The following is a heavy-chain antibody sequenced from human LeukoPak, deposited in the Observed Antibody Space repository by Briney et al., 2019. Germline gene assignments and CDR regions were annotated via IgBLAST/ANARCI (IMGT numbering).Heavy chain of an antibody. D-gene: IGHD3-3*01. CDR1: GYSFTSYW. J-gene: IGHJ4*02. V-gene: IGHV5-51*01. Sequence: KDGGSLKISCKGSGYSFTSYWIGWVRQMPGKGLEWMGIIYPGDSDTRYSPSFQGQVTIPADKSISTAYLQWSSLKASDTAMYYCARTTYYDFWSGSYFDYWGQGTLVTVSS. CDR3: ARTTYYDFWSGSYFDY. CDR2: IYPGDSDT.